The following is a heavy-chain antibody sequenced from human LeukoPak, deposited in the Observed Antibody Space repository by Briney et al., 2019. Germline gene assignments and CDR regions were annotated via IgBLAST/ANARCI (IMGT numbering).Heavy chain of an antibody. D-gene: IGHD4-17*01. V-gene: IGHV3-23*01. CDR2: ISGSGGST. J-gene: IGHJ4*02. CDR1: GFTFSSYG. Sequence: PGGSLRLSCAASGFTFSSYGMSWVRQAPGKGLEWVSAISGSGGSTYYADSVKGRFTISRDDSKNTLYLQMNSLRAEDTAVYYCAKDPSRIHGDYDDYWGQGTLVTVSS. CDR3: AKDPSRIHGDYDDY.